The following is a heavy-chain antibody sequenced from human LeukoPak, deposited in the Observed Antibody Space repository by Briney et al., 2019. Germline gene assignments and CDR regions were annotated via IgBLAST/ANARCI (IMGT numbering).Heavy chain of an antibody. CDR2: IYHSGST. V-gene: IGHV4-4*02. J-gene: IGHJ4*02. CDR1: GGSFSSSNF. Sequence: SGTLSLTCAVSGGSFSSSNFWSWVRQPPGKGLEWIGEIYHSGSTNYNPSLKSRVTISVDKSKNQFSLLLSSVTAADTAVYYCARSEPSFYFDSWGQGTLVTVSS. CDR3: ARSEPSFYFDS.